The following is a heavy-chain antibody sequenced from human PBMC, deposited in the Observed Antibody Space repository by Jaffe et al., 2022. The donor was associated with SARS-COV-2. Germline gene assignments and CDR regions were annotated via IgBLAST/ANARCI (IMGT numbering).Heavy chain of an antibody. D-gene: IGHD2-15*01. J-gene: IGHJ6*02. V-gene: IGHV3-23*01. CDR1: GFTLSSND. Sequence: EVQLLESGGGLEQPGGSLRLSCAVSGFTLSSNDMSWVRQAPGKGLEWVSLISASGGSTYYADSVKGRFTISRDNSKDTLYLQMDSLRAEDTAVYYCARRYCAAGSCYGYAMDVWGQGTTVSVSS. CDR3: ARRYCAAGSCYGYAMDV. CDR2: ISASGGST.